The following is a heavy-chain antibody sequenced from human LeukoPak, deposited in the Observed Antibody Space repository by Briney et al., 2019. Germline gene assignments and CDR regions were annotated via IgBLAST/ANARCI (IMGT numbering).Heavy chain of an antibody. Sequence: AGSLRLSCAASGFTFSSYGMHWVRQAPGKGLEWVAFIRYDGSNKYYADSVKGRFTISRDNSKNTLYVQMNSLRAEDTAVYYCAREYYDFWSGPLHYYYMDVWGEGTTVTVSS. V-gene: IGHV3-30*02. CDR2: IRYDGSNK. D-gene: IGHD3-3*01. CDR3: AREYYDFWSGPLHYYYMDV. CDR1: GFTFSSYG. J-gene: IGHJ6*03.